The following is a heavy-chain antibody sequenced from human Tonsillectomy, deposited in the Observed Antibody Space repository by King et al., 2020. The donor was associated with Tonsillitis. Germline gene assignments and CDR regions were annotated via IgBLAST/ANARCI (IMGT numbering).Heavy chain of an antibody. V-gene: IGHV5-51*03. J-gene: IGHJ3*02. D-gene: IGHD3-3*01. Sequence: QLVQSGAEVKKPGESLKISCKASGYSFTSYWIGWVRQMPGKGLEWMGLIYPGDSDTRYSPSFQGLVTISADKSISTAYLQWSSLKASDNAMYYCARVKRAVKGAFDIWGQGTLVTVSS. CDR3: ARVKRAVKGAFDI. CDR1: GYSFTSYW. CDR2: IYPGDSDT.